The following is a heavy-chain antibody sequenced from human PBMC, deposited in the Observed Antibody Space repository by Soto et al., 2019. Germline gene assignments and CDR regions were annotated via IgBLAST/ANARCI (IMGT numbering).Heavy chain of an antibody. J-gene: IGHJ4*02. CDR3: ARDVVARIGTSFDS. CDR1: GGSVNNGFYY. Sequence: QVQMQESGPGLVKPSETLSLTCTVSGGSVNNGFYYWTWIRQPPGKGLAWIGFIYYTGNTSDSPSLKSRVTMSVDTSKYQFSLRLTSVTAADTAVYYFARDVVARIGTSFDSWGQGALVTVSS. CDR2: IYYTGNT. V-gene: IGHV4-61*01.